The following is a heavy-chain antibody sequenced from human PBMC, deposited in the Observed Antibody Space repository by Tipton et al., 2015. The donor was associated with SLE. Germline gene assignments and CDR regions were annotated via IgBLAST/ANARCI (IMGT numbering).Heavy chain of an antibody. Sequence: TLSLTCLVSSDSISRYSWSWIRQPVGRGLEWIGRVYNSGIKNYNPSLNSRFSISVDTSKDQFALMGSSVTAADTAVYYCSRGMVTWRGAIICVDVWGPGITVNVSS. CDR2: VYNSGIK. J-gene: IGHJ6*02. CDR1: SDSISRYS. CDR3: SRGMVTWRGAIICVDV. D-gene: IGHD2-21*02. V-gene: IGHV4-4*07.